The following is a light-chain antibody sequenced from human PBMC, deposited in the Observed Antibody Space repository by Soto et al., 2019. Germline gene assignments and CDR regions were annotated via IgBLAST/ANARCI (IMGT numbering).Light chain of an antibody. V-gene: IGKV3-11*01. CDR2: DAF. CDR1: QSISSY. CDR3: QQRSNWPPLT. Sequence: EIVLTQSPATLSLSPGERATLSCRASQSISSYLAWYQHKPGQAPRLLIYDAFNRAPGIPARFIGSGSGTDFTLTISSLEPEDFAVYYCQQRSNWPPLTFGGGXKV. J-gene: IGKJ4*01.